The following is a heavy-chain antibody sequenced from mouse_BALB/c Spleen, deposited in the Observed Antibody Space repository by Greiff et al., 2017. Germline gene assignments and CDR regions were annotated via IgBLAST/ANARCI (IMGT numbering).Heavy chain of an antibody. CDR2: ISYSGST. CDR1: GYSITSDYA. V-gene: IGHV3-2*02. Sequence: EVQRVESGPGLVKPSQSLSLTCTVTGYSITSDYAWNWIRQFPGNKLEWMGYISYSGSTSYNPSLKSRISITRDTSKNQFFLQLNSVTTEDTATYYCASELGRGFDYWGQGTTLTVSS. CDR3: ASELGRGFDY. J-gene: IGHJ2*01. D-gene: IGHD4-1*01.